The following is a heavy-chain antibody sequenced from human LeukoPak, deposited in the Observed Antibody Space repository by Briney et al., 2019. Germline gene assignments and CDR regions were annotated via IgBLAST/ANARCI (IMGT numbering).Heavy chain of an antibody. CDR2: IHSGSGNT. J-gene: IGHJ4*02. D-gene: IGHD3-10*01. V-gene: IGHV1-3*04. Sequence: ASVKVSCKASGYTFISNAIHWVRQAPGQRLEWMGWIHSGSGNTKYSQKFQGRVTITRDTSATTAYMELSSLKSEDTVVYYCAKREVRHFDYWGQGTLVTVSS. CDR3: AKREVRHFDY. CDR1: GYTFISNA.